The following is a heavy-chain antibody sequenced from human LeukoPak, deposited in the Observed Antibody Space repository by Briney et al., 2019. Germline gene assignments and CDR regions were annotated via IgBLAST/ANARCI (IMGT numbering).Heavy chain of an antibody. V-gene: IGHV3-11*01. Sequence: GGSLRLSCAASGFTFSDYYMSWIRQAPGKGLEGVSYISSSGSTIYYADSVKGRFTISRDNAKNSLYLQMNSLRAEDTAVYYCARDLAIAVAALGSFDYWGQGTLVTVSS. CDR2: ISSSGSTI. D-gene: IGHD6-19*01. CDR3: ARDLAIAVAALGSFDY. J-gene: IGHJ4*02. CDR1: GFTFSDYY.